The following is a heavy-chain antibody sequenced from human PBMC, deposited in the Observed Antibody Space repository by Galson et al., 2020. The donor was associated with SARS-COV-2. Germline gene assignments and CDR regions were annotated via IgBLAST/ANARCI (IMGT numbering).Heavy chain of an antibody. J-gene: IGHJ4*02. D-gene: IGHD4-17*01. CDR2: IDWDADK. CDR1: GFSLSTSAMC. V-gene: IGHV2-70*11. Sequence: SGPTLVKPTQTLPLTCTFSGFSLSTSAMCVSWIRQPPGKALEWLARIDWDADKYYSTSLKTRLTISKDTSKNQVVLRMTNMDPVDTATYYCARGIGALDYGDYFFDYWGQGTLVTVSS. CDR3: ARGIGALDYGDYFFDY.